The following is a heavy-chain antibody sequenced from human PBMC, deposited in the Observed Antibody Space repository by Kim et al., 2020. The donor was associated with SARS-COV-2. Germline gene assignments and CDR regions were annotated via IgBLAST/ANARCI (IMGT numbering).Heavy chain of an antibody. V-gene: IGHV1-46*01. CDR2: INPSGGST. J-gene: IGHJ6*02. D-gene: IGHD4-17*01. CDR3: ARDLTTVTHAAYYYGMDV. Sequence: ASVKVSCKASGYTFTSYYMHWVRQAPGQGLEWMGIINPSGGSTSHAQKFQGRVTMTRDTSTSTVYMELSSLRSEDTAVYYCARDLTTVTHAAYYYGMDVWGQGTTVTVSS. CDR1: GYTFTSYY.